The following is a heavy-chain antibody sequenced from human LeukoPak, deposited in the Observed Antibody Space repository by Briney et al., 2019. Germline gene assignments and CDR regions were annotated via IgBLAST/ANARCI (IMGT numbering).Heavy chain of an antibody. V-gene: IGHV3-23*01. CDR1: GFTFSSDA. CDR3: ANPPNLYGGNPDIN. CDR2: ISGSGGST. D-gene: IGHD4-23*01. J-gene: IGHJ4*02. Sequence: GGSLRLSCAASGFTFSSDAMSWVRQAPGKGLEWVSAISGSGGSTYYADSVKGRFTISRDNSKNTLYLQMNSLRAEDTAVYYCANPPNLYGGNPDINWGQGTLVTVSS.